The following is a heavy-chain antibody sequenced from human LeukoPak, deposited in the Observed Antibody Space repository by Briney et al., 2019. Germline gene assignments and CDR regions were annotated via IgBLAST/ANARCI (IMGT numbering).Heavy chain of an antibody. Sequence: PGGSLRLSCTHSVFIASSNYMRRVRQAPGKGLEWVSLIYSGGSTYYADSVMGRSTISRDKSNNTLYLQMNSLRAEDTAVYYSATGGRSGVAFESWGQGTLVTVST. CDR3: ATGGRSGVAFES. J-gene: IGHJ4*02. CDR1: VFIASSNY. CDR2: IYSGGST. D-gene: IGHD2-15*01. V-gene: IGHV3-53*01.